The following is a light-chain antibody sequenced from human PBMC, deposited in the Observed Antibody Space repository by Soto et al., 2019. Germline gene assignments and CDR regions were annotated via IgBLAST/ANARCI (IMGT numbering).Light chain of an antibody. CDR1: TNDIGGYDV. Sequence: QSALTQPASVSGSPGQWITISCTGTTNDIGGYDVGSWYQQHPGTPPKLMIYEGSQRPSGVSARFSGSKSGNTASLTISRLQAEDEADYYCCSFAGSIIFWVFGGGTKLTVL. CDR3: CSFAGSIIFWV. V-gene: IGLV2-23*03. J-gene: IGLJ3*02. CDR2: EGS.